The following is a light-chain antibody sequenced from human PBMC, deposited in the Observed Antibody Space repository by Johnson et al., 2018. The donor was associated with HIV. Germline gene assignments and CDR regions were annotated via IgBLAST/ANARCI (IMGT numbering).Light chain of an antibody. CDR2: DNN. V-gene: IGLV1-51*01. CDR3: GAGDSSLSAYV. Sequence: QSVLTQPPSVSAAPGQKVTISCSGTSSNIGNNYVSWYQQFPGTAPKLVIYDNNNRPSGIPDRFSGSKSGTSATLGITGLQTGDEADYYCGAGDSSLSAYVFGTGTQVTV. CDR1: SSNIGNNY. J-gene: IGLJ1*01.